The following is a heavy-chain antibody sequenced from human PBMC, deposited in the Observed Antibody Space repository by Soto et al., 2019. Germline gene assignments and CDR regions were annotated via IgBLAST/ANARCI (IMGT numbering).Heavy chain of an antibody. V-gene: IGHV1-18*01. Sequence: QVQLVQSGAEVKKPGASVKVSCKASGYTFTSYGISWVRQAPGQGLEWMGWISAYNGNTDYAQNLQGRVTMTTDTPASTAYMEPRSLISDDTAVYYRARDRSSSDHWGQGTLVTVSS. CDR1: GYTFTSYG. CDR3: ARDRSSSDH. J-gene: IGHJ4*02. D-gene: IGHD2-2*01. CDR2: ISAYNGNT.